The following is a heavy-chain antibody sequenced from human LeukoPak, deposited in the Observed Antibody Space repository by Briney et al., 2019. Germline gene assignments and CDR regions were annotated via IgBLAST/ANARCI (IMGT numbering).Heavy chain of an antibody. D-gene: IGHD5-18*01. CDR3: AKLPAPEGYDYGSIDY. Sequence: GGSLRLSCAASGFTFSTHGMHWVRQAPGKGLEWVAVISYDGSNKHYADSVKGRFTISRDNSKNTLFLQMNSLRAEDTAVYYCAKLPAPEGYDYGSIDYWGQGTLVTVSS. CDR1: GFTFSTHG. V-gene: IGHV3-30*18. CDR2: ISYDGSNK. J-gene: IGHJ4*02.